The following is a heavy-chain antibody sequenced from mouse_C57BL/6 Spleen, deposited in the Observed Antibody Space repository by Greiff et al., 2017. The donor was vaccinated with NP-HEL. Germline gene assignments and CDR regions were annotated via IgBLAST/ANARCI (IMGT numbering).Heavy chain of an antibody. Sequence: EVNVVESGEGLVKPGGSLKLSCAASGFTFSSYAMSWVRQTPEKRLEWVAYISSGGDYIYYADTVKGRFTISRDNARNTLYLQMSSLKSEDTAMYYCTRDLNNYFDYWGQGTTLTVSS. V-gene: IGHV5-9-1*02. CDR1: GFTFSSYA. D-gene: IGHD5-1-1*01. CDR3: TRDLNNYFDY. J-gene: IGHJ2*01. CDR2: ISSGGDYI.